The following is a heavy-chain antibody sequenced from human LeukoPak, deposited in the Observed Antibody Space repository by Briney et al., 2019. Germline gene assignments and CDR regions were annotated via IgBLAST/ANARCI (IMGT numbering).Heavy chain of an antibody. CDR3: AEERTFDFWNGCFDF. CDR2: IRYDGSTK. CDR1: GFTFSSYA. V-gene: IGHV3-30*02. Sequence: GRSLRLSCAASGFTFSSYAMHWVRQAPGKGLEWVSFIRYDGSTKYYADSVKGRFTISRDNSKNTLYLQMNSLRAEDTAVYYCAEERTFDFWNGCFDFWGQGTLVTVSS. D-gene: IGHD3-3*01. J-gene: IGHJ4*02.